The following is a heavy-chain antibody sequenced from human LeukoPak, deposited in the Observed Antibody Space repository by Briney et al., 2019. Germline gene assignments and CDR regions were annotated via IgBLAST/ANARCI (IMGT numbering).Heavy chain of an antibody. J-gene: IGHJ6*02. Sequence: QPGGSLRLSCAASGFTFSSYGMRWVRQAPGKGLEWVAVISYDGSNKYYADSVKGRFTISRDNSKNTLYLQMNSLRAEDTAVYYCAKGSRGYSYGYRAVYYYYYYGMDVWGQGTTVTVSS. D-gene: IGHD5-18*01. CDR2: ISYDGSNK. CDR1: GFTFSSYG. V-gene: IGHV3-30*18. CDR3: AKGSRGYSYGYRAVYYYYYYGMDV.